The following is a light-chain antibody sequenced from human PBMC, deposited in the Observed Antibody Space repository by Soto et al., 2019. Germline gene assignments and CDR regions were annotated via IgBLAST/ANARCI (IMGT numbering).Light chain of an antibody. CDR3: QQRSDWPWT. V-gene: IGKV3-11*01. Sequence: EIVLTQSPATLSLSPGERVTLSCKASQSVSSYLPCYRQNPGQAPRLLIYASSNRATGIPARFSGNGSGTDFTLTISSLEPEDFAVYYCQQRSDWPWTFGQGTKVDIK. CDR1: QSVSSY. CDR2: ASS. J-gene: IGKJ1*01.